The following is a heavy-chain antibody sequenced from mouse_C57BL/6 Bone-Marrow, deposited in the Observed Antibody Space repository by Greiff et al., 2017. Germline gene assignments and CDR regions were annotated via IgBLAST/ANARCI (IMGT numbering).Heavy chain of an antibody. V-gene: IGHV5-4*01. J-gene: IGHJ3*01. CDR3: AREARTQATDFAY. D-gene: IGHD3-2*02. CDR1: GFTFSSYA. CDR2: ISDGGSYT. Sequence: EVQGVESGGGLVKPGGSLKLSCAASGFTFSSYAMSWVRQTPEKRLEGVATISDGGSYTYYPDNVKGRFTISRDNAKNNLYLQMSHLKSEDTAMYYCAREARTQATDFAYWGQGTLVAVSA.